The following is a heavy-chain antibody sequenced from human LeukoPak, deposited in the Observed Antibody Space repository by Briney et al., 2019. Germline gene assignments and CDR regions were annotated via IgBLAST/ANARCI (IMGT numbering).Heavy chain of an antibody. J-gene: IGHJ6*04. Sequence: PGGSLRLSRGASGFRFGVYGMNWVRHAPGKGLEWVSGINWNGGDTGYSDSVKGRFTISRDNANNSLYLQMNSLRADDTALYYCAREGYSDRCVDVWGKGTTVTVSS. CDR2: INWNGGDT. CDR1: GFRFGVYG. V-gene: IGHV3-20*04. CDR3: AREGYSDRCVDV. D-gene: IGHD5-18*01.